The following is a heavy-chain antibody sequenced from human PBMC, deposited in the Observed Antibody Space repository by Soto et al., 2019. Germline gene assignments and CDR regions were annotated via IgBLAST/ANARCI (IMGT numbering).Heavy chain of an antibody. J-gene: IGHJ4*02. CDR1: GGSFSGYY. CDR3: ARSSAAAH. V-gene: IGHV4-34*01. CDR2: INHSGST. Sequence: QVQLQQWGAGLLKPSETLSLTCAVYGGSFSGYYWSWIRQPPGKGLEWIGEINHSGSTNYNPSLXSXVXXSVDTSKNQFSLKLSSVTAADTAVYYCARSSAAAHWGQGTLVTVSS. D-gene: IGHD6-13*01.